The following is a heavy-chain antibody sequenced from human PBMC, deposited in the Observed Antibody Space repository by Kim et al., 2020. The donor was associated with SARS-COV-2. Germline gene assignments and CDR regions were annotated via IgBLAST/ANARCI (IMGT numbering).Heavy chain of an antibody. Sequence: GGSLRLSCVASAFIFEDYAMQWVRQVPGKGLEWISLISADGTNTNYADSVKGRFTVSRDNNKNSVSLQMNSLRKEDTAFYYCAKDICSSASCPYYSYYGMDVWGQRTTVIVSS. D-gene: IGHD2-2*01. CDR2: ISADGTNT. J-gene: IGHJ6*02. V-gene: IGHV3-43*02. CDR3: AKDICSSASCPYYSYYGMDV. CDR1: AFIFEDYA.